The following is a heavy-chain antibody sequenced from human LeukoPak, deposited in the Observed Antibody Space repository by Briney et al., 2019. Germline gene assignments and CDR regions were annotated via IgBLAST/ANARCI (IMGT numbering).Heavy chain of an antibody. Sequence: GESLKISCQGSGYTFTSNWIGWVRQMPGKGLEWMGIIYPGDSDTRYSPSFQGQVTISADKSISTAYLQWSSLKASDTAMYYCARHLVAAATYYDFWSGYYDSWGQGTLVTVSS. D-gene: IGHD3-3*01. CDR2: IYPGDSDT. V-gene: IGHV5-51*01. J-gene: IGHJ4*02. CDR3: ARHLVAAATYYDFWSGYYDS. CDR1: GYTFTSNW.